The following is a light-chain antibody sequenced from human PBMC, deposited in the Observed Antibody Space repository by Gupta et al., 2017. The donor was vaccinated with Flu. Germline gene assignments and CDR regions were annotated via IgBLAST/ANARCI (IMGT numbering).Light chain of an antibody. Sequence: SPGERATLSCRASQGIDNYLAWYQQKPGQAPRLLIYDASNRATGIPARFSGSGSGTDFIFTIRSLEPEDFAVYYFLQRTFPLTFGGGTKV. CDR2: DAS. V-gene: IGKV3-11*01. J-gene: IGKJ4*01. CDR1: QGIDNY. CDR3: LQRTFPLT.